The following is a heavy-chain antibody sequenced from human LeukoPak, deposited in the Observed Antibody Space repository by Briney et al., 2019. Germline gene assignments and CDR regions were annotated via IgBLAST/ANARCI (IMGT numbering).Heavy chain of an antibody. Sequence: ASVKVSCKASGYTFTKYAMHWVRQAPGQRLEWMGWINAGNGNTKYSQEFQGRVTITRDTSASTAYMELSSLRSEDMAVYYCARGGVLRFLEWSNEVSFDPWGQGTLVTVSS. CDR3: ARGGVLRFLEWSNEVSFDP. CDR2: INAGNGNT. CDR1: GYTFTKYA. V-gene: IGHV1-3*03. J-gene: IGHJ5*02. D-gene: IGHD3-3*01.